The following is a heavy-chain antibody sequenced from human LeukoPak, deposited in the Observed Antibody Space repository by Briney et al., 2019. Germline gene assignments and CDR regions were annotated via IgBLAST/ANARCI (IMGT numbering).Heavy chain of an antibody. J-gene: IGHJ4*02. CDR3: ARAKYLPAANSGMLLGY. CDR2: INPNSGGT. V-gene: IGHV1-2*02. CDR1: GYTFTGYY. D-gene: IGHD2-2*01. Sequence: ASVKVSCKASGYTFTGYYMHWVRQAPGQGLEWMGWINPNSGGTNYAQKFQGRVTMTRDTSISTAYMELSRLRSDDTAVYYCARAKYLPAANSGMLLGYWGQGTLVTVSS.